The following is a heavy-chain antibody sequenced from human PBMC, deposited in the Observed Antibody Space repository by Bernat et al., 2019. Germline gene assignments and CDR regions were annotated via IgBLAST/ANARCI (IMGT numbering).Heavy chain of an antibody. J-gene: IGHJ4*02. V-gene: IGHV3-33*01. CDR2: IWYDGCNK. CDR1: GFTFRNYG. Sequence: QVQLVDSGGGVVQPGRSLSLSCAPSGFTFRNYGMHWVRQAPGKGLEWVAVIWYDGCNKYYADSVKGRFTISRDNSKDTVYLQMNSLRAEDTAVYYCARLGSSWALDYWGQGTLVTVSS. D-gene: IGHD6-13*01. CDR3: ARLGSSWALDY.